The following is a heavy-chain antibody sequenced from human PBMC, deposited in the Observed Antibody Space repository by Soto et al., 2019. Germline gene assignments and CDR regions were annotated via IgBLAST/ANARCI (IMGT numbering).Heavy chain of an antibody. Sequence: QVRLQESGPGLVKPSETLSLTCTVSGASVSSDSYSWSWIRQPPGKGLEWLGGFYFTGTTKTNPSLQSRVSISVDESKNQMSLKLNSVTAADTAVYYCAKDPRFYGMDVWGQGTTVTVSS. CDR1: GASVSSDSYS. V-gene: IGHV4-61*01. CDR3: AKDPRFYGMDV. J-gene: IGHJ6*02. CDR2: FYFTGTT.